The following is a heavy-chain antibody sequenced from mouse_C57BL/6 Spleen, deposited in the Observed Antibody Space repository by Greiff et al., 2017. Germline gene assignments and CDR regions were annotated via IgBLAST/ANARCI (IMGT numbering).Heavy chain of an antibody. V-gene: IGHV1-22*01. CDR1: GYTFTDYN. CDR3: AREGPYDYDEAWFAY. J-gene: IGHJ3*01. D-gene: IGHD2-4*01. CDR2: INPNNGGT. Sequence: EVQRVESGPELVKPGASVKMSCKASGYTFTDYNMHWVKQSHGKSLEWIGYINPNNGGTSYNQKFKGKATMTVNKSSSTAYMELRSLTSEDSAVYYCAREGPYDYDEAWFAYWGQGTLVTVSA.